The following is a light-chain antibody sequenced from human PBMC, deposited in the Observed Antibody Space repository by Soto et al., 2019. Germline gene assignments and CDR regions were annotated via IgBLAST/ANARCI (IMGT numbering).Light chain of an antibody. CDR1: QAISIF. CDR3: HRSYGSPAWT. J-gene: IGKJ1*01. CDR2: GAS. Sequence: DIQMSQSPSTLSASVGDRVTITCRASQAISIFLKWYQQNPGKAPKILFYGASTLHGGVPSTSIGSVFGTDFTLPSSRPQREYIATYDCHRSYGSPAWTFGQGTQV. V-gene: IGKV1-39*01.